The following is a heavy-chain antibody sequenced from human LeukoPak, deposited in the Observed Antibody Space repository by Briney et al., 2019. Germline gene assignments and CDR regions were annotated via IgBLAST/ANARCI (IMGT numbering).Heavy chain of an antibody. Sequence: GASVKVSCKASGYTFTGYYMHWVRQAPGQGLEWMGWINPNSGGTNYAQKFQGRVTIIRDTSIRTAYMDLSSLRSDDTALYYCARDTLTGTPGATIHWYSLDMWGQGTMVTVSS. CDR1: GYTFTGYY. CDR2: INPNSGGT. V-gene: IGHV1-2*02. D-gene: IGHD1-1*01. CDR3: ARDTLTGTPGATIHWYSLDM. J-gene: IGHJ3*02.